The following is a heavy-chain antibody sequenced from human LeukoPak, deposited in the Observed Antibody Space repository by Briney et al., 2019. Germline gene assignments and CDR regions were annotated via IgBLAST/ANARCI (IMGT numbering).Heavy chain of an antibody. CDR3: ARDKDDILTGCVDY. V-gene: IGHV3-21*01. Sequence: PGGSLRLSCAASGFTFSSYGMNWVRQAPGKGLEWVSSISSSSSYIYYADSVKGRFTISRDNAKNSLYLQMNSLRAEDTAVYYCARDKDDILTGCVDYWGQGTLVTVSS. CDR1: GFTFSSYG. CDR2: ISSSSSYI. D-gene: IGHD3-9*01. J-gene: IGHJ4*02.